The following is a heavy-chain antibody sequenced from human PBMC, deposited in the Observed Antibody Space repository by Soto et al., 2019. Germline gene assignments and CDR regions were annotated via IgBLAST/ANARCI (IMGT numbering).Heavy chain of an antibody. V-gene: IGHV1-69*01. CDR3: AKKAGDH. CDR2: IIPIFGIK. Sequence: QMQLVQSGAEVKERGSSVKISCKTSGGTFNTYALTWVRQAPGQGLEWIGGIIPIFGIKNVAQRFQGRVTINADESLTTAYMEMTSLRSDDTAVYYCAKKAGDHWGQGTLVTVSS. D-gene: IGHD3-10*01. J-gene: IGHJ4*02. CDR1: GGTFNTYA.